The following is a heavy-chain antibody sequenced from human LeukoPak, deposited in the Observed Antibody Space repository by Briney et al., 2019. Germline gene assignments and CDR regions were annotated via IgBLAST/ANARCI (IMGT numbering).Heavy chain of an antibody. Sequence: GGSLRLSCAASGFTFTKYALNWVRQAPGKGLEWVSGISGSGDTTYYADSVKGRFTISRDNSRNTLYLQMNSLRAEDTAVYYCAKEAAVAGTSEMDYWGQGTLVTVSS. J-gene: IGHJ4*02. CDR2: ISGSGDTT. D-gene: IGHD6-19*01. V-gene: IGHV3-23*01. CDR1: GFTFTKYA. CDR3: AKEAAVAGTSEMDY.